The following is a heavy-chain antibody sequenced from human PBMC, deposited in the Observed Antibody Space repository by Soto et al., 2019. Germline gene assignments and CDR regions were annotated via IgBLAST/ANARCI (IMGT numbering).Heavy chain of an antibody. CDR3: ARHSSGYYPHEFAY. CDR1: GFTLTSHW. Sequence: GGSLRLSCAASGFTLTSHWMSWVRQAPGKGLEWVASIKEDGSEKNYVDSVKGRFTISTDNAKNSLYLQMNSLRAEDTAVYYCARHSSGYYPHEFAYWGQGTLVTVSS. J-gene: IGHJ4*02. V-gene: IGHV3-7*05. D-gene: IGHD3-22*01. CDR2: IKEDGSEK.